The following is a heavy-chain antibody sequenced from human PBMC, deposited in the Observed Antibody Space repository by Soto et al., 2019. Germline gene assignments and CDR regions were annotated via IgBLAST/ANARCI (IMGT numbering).Heavy chain of an antibody. D-gene: IGHD6-13*01. CDR1: GGTFSSYA. J-gene: IGHJ6*02. V-gene: IGHV1-69*01. CDR3: AREIAAAGLYYYYGMDV. CDR2: IIPIFGTA. Sequence: QVQLVKSGAEVKKPGSSVKVSCKASGGTFSSYAISWVRQAPGQGLEWMGGIIPIFGTANYAQKFQGRVTITADESTSTAYMELSSLRSEDTAVYYCAREIAAAGLYYYYGMDVWGQGTTVTVSS.